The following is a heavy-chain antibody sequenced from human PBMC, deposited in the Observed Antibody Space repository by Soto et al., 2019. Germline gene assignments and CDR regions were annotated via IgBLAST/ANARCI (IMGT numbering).Heavy chain of an antibody. CDR2: VYYSGSI. Sequence: SETLSLTCTVSGGSISSYYWSWIRQPPGKGLGWIGYVYYSGSINYNSSLKSRVTISVDTSKNQFSLKLSSVTAADTAVYYCARDASGHCSGGSCYHFDYWGQGTLVTVS. CDR3: ARDASGHCSGGSCYHFDY. J-gene: IGHJ4*02. D-gene: IGHD2-15*01. V-gene: IGHV4-59*01. CDR1: GGSISSYY.